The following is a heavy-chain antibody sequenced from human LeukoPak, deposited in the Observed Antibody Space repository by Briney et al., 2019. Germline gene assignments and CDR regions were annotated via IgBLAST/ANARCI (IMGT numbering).Heavy chain of an antibody. CDR3: ARRAGAYSHPYDY. CDR1: GFTFSDYY. Sequence: GGSLRLSCAASGFTFSDYYMSWIRQAPGKGLEWVSYINTRGSTIYYADSVKGRFTISRDNSKNTLYLQMNSLRAEDTAVYYCARRAGAYSHPYDYWGQGTLVTVSS. V-gene: IGHV3-11*01. CDR2: INTRGSTI. J-gene: IGHJ4*02. D-gene: IGHD4/OR15-4a*01.